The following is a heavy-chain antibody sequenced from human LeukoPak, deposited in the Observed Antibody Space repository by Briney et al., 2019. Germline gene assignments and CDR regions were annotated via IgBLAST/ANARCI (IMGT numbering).Heavy chain of an antibody. V-gene: IGHV3-48*01. CDR3: ARDLIAAAGTGRDY. CDR2: ISSSSSTI. D-gene: IGHD6-13*01. CDR1: GFTFSSYS. Sequence: GGSLRLSCAASGFTFSSYSMNWVRQAPGKGLEWVSYISSSSSTIYYADSVKGRFTISRDNSKNTLYLQMNSLRAEDTAVYYCARDLIAAAGTGRDYWGQGTLVTVSS. J-gene: IGHJ4*02.